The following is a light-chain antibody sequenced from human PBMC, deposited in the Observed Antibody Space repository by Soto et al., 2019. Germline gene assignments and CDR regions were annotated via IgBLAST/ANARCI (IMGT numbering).Light chain of an antibody. Sequence: QLVLTQPPSVSGAPGQRVTISCTGSSSNIGAGYHVHWYQQLPGTAPKLLMYTNNNRPSGVPDRFSGSKSGTSASLAITGLQVEDEDEYDCATWADSPRDVVFGGGTKVTVL. CDR2: TNN. CDR1: SSNIGAGYH. V-gene: IGLV1-40*01. J-gene: IGLJ2*01. CDR3: ATWADSPRDVV.